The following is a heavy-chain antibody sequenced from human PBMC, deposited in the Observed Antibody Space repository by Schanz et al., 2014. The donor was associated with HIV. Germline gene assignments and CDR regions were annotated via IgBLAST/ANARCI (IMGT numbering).Heavy chain of an antibody. J-gene: IGHJ4*02. D-gene: IGHD5-12*01. Sequence: QVQLVQSGAEVKKPGSSVKVSCKTFGGAFRIYAMSWVRQAPGQGLEWMGGIVPIFGTPNYAQNFQGRVTITADESASTAYMELSGLTSGDTAVYYCASDPPQNGYNSLDYWGQGTLVTVSS. CDR3: ASDPPQNGYNSLDY. V-gene: IGHV1-69*01. CDR2: IVPIFGTP. CDR1: GGAFRIYA.